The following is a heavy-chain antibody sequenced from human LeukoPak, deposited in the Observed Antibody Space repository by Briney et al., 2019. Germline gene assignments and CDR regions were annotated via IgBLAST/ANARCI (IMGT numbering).Heavy chain of an antibody. J-gene: IGHJ4*02. CDR3: ARTVIAAAGIGFDY. D-gene: IGHD6-13*01. CDR2: IKQDGSEK. Sequence: GGSLRLSCAASGFTFSSYWVSWVRQAPGKGLEWVANIKQDGSEKYYVDSVKGRFTISRDNAKNSLYLQMNSLRAEDTAVYYCARTVIAAAGIGFDYWGQGTLVTVSS. CDR1: GFTFSSYW. V-gene: IGHV3-7*01.